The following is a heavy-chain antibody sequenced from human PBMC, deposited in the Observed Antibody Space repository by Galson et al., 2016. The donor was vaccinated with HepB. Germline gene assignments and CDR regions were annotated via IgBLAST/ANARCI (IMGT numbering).Heavy chain of an antibody. CDR3: ARQRVDRYNWFDP. J-gene: IGHJ5*02. V-gene: IGHV4-31*03. CDR2: IYYSGRT. Sequence: TLSLTCSVSGGSISSGDYYWSWIRQHPGKGLEWIGYIYYSGRTYYNPSLKSRITISLDTSKNQFSLKLHSVTAADTAVYYCARQRVDRYNWFDPWGQGTLVTVSS. CDR1: GGSISSGDYY.